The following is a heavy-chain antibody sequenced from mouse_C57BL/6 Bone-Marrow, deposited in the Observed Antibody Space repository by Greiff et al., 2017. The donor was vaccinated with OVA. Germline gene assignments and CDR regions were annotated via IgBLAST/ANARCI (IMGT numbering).Heavy chain of an antibody. V-gene: IGHV5-4*01. D-gene: IGHD2-10*01. CDR3: ARDTLLYYYAMDY. CDR1: GFTFSSYA. CDR2: ISDGGSYT. Sequence: EVQLVESGGGLVKPGGSLKLSCAASGFTFSSYAMSWVRQTPEKRLEWVATISDGGSYTYYPDNVKGRFTISRDNAKNNLYLQMSHLKSEDTAMYYCARDTLLYYYAMDYWGQGTSVTVSS. J-gene: IGHJ4*01.